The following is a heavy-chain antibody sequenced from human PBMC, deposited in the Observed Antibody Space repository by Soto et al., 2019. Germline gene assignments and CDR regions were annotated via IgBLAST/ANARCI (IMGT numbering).Heavy chain of an antibody. V-gene: IGHV1-69*05. J-gene: IGHJ5*02. CDR3: ARDYYDSSGYPRGWFDP. Sequence: ASVKVSCKASGYTFTNQYMHWVRQAPGQGLEWMGVIIPICGTANYAQKFQGRVTMTTDKSTSTAYMELSSLRSEDTAVYYCARDYYDSSGYPRGWFDPWGQGTLVTVSS. CDR1: GYTFTNQY. D-gene: IGHD3-22*01. CDR2: IIPICGTA.